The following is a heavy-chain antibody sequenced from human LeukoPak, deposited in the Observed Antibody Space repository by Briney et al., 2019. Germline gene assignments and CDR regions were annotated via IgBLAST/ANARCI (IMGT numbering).Heavy chain of an antibody. V-gene: IGHV4-4*07. J-gene: IGHJ4*02. CDR2: VFTSGST. CDR3: ARVVVGATAHFDY. D-gene: IGHD1-26*01. CDR1: SGSISSFH. Sequence: SETLSLTCTVSSGSISSFHWTWIRQPAGKGLEWIGRVFTSGSTNYNPSLKSRVTISVDTSKNQFSLKLSSVTAADTAVYYCARVVVGATAHFDYWGQGTLVTVSS.